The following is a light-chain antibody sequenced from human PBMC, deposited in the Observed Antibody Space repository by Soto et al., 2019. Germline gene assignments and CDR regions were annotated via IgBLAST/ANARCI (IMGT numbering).Light chain of an antibody. J-gene: IGLJ7*01. CDR3: QSYDSSLSSAI. CDR2: GDS. Sequence: QSVLTQPPSVSGAPGQSVTISCTGSSSNIGSGYDVHWYQQLPGTAPKLLVYGDSDRPSEVPGRFSGSKSGTSASLAITGLLAEDEADYYCQSYDSSLSSAIFGGGTQLTVL. CDR1: SSNIGSGYD. V-gene: IGLV1-40*01.